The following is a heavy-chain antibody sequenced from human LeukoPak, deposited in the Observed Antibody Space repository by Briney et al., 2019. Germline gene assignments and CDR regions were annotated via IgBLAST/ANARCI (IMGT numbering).Heavy chain of an antibody. CDR1: GFTVSTYY. Sequence: GGSLRLSCTATGFTVSTYYRVWVRQAPGKGLDWVALIGTGGWTYYADSVKGRFTISRDNSKNTLHLQMSSLRAEDTAVYYCASGTYRLGDYWGLGTLVTVSS. J-gene: IGHJ4*02. CDR3: ASGTYRLGDY. CDR2: IGTGGWT. V-gene: IGHV3-66*01. D-gene: IGHD3-10*01.